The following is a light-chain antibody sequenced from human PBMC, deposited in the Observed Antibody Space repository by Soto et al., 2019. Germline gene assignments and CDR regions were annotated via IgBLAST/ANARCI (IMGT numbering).Light chain of an antibody. CDR2: GAS. CDR1: QSVDSNY. V-gene: IGKV3-20*01. CDR3: QQYGSSQT. J-gene: IGKJ1*01. Sequence: EIVLTQSPGTLSLSPGEESTLSCRASQSVDSNYLAWYQQKPGHAPRLLIYGASSRATGIPDRLSGSGSGTDFTLTISRLEPEDFAVYYCQQYGSSQTFGQGTKVDNK.